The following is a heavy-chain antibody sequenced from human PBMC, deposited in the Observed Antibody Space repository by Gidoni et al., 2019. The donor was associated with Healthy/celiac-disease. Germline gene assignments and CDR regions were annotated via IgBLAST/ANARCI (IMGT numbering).Heavy chain of an antibody. CDR3: ARGCGGDCPFDP. CDR1: GCTFSSYT. J-gene: IGHJ5*02. Sequence: QVQLVQSGSEVKKPGSSVKVSCKASGCTFSSYTISGVRQAPGQGREWMGRIIPILGIANYAQKFQGRVTITADKSTSTAYMELSSLRSEDTAVYYCARGCGGDCPFDPWGQGTLVTVSS. D-gene: IGHD2-21*02. CDR2: IIPILGIA. V-gene: IGHV1-69*02.